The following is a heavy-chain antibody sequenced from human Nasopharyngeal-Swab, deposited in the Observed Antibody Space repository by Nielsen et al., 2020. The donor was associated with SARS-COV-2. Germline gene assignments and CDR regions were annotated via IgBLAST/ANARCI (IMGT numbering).Heavy chain of an antibody. CDR1: GGSISSSSYY. D-gene: IGHD3-10*01. V-gene: IGHV4-39*01. CDR2: IYYSGST. CDR3: ARHQYRWFGELFDAFDI. Sequence: SEPLSLTCTVSGGSISSSSYYWGWIRQPPGKGLEWIVSIYYSGSTYYTPSLKSRVTISVDTSKNQFSLKLSSVTAADTAVYYCARHQYRWFGELFDAFDIWGQGTMVTVSS. J-gene: IGHJ3*02.